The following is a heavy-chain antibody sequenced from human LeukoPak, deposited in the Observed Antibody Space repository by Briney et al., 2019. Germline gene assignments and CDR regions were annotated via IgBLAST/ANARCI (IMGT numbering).Heavy chain of an antibody. Sequence: PSETLSLTCAVSGYSISSGYYWGWIRQPPRKGLEWIGSIYHSGSTSYNPSLNTRATISVDTSKNPFSLKVSSVTAADTAVYYCASSPTYYCSSTSCYQNAVDIWGQGTMVTVSS. D-gene: IGHD2-2*01. CDR1: GYSISSGYY. V-gene: IGHV4-38-2*01. J-gene: IGHJ3*02. CDR2: IYHSGST. CDR3: ASSPTYYCSSTSCYQNAVDI.